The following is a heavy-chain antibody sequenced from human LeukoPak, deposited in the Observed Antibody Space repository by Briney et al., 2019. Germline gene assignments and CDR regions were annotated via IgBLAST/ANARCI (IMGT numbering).Heavy chain of an antibody. CDR2: MNPNSGST. Sequence: VASVKVSCKASGYTFTSYDINWVRQATGQGLEWMGWMNPNSGSTGYAQKFQGRVTITRNTSISTAHMELSGLRSEDTAVYYCARGRSKGYPYYFEYWGQGTLVTVSS. J-gene: IGHJ4*02. CDR1: GYTFTSYD. V-gene: IGHV1-8*03. D-gene: IGHD5-12*01. CDR3: ARGRSKGYPYYFEY.